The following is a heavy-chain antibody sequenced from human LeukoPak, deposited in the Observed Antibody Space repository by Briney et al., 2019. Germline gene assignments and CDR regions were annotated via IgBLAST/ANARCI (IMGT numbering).Heavy chain of an antibody. CDR2: ISVYNGNT. D-gene: IGHD3-10*01. Sequence: ASVKVSCKASGYTFTSYGISWLRQAPGQGLEWMGWISVYNGNTNYAQKLQGRVIMTADTSTSTAYMELRSLRSDDTAVYYCARNPADYYGSGSYIDYWGQGTLVTVSS. CDR1: GYTFTSYG. CDR3: ARNPADYYGSGSYIDY. J-gene: IGHJ4*02. V-gene: IGHV1-18*01.